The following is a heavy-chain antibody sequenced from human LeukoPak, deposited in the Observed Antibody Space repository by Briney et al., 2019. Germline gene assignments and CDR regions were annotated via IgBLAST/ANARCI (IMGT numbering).Heavy chain of an antibody. CDR2: LYSGGNT. D-gene: IGHD2-2*01. V-gene: IGHV3-53*01. J-gene: IGHJ3*02. Sequence: PGGSLRLSCTVSGFTVSSNYMSWVRQAPGKGLEWVSVLYSGGNTYYADSVKGRFTISRDNSKNTLYLQMNSLRAEDTAVYYCAKDQCSSTSCLLDAFNIWGQGTVVTVSS. CDR1: GFTVSSNY. CDR3: AKDQCSSTSCLLDAFNI.